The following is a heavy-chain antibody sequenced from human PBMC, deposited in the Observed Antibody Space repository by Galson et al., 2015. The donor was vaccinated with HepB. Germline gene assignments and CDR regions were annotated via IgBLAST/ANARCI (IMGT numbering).Heavy chain of an antibody. V-gene: IGHV3-64*01. J-gene: IGHJ4*02. CDR2: ISSNGGST. CDR1: GFTFSSYA. Sequence: SLRLSCAASGFTFSSYAMHWVRQAPGKGLEYVSAISSNGGSTYYANSVKGRFTISRDNSKNTLYLQMGSLRAEDMAVYYCARGGTSSGSYFDYWGPGTLVTVSS. CDR3: ARGGTSSGSYFDY. D-gene: IGHD1-26*01.